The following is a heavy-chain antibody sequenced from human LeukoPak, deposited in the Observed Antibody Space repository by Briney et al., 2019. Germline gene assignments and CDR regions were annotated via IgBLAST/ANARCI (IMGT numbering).Heavy chain of an antibody. CDR3: ASLYGGNAYYYYYMDV. CDR1: GFTFSSYE. CDR2: ISSSSSYI. Sequence: SGGSLRLSCAASGFTFSSYEMNWVRQAPGKGLEWVSSISSSSSYIYYADSVKGRFTISRDNAKNSLYLQMNSLRAEDTAVYYCASLYGGNAYYYYYMDVWGKGTTVTVSS. V-gene: IGHV3-21*01. D-gene: IGHD4-23*01. J-gene: IGHJ6*03.